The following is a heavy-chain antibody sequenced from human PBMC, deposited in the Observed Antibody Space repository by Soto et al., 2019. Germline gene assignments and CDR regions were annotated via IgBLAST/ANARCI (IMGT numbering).Heavy chain of an antibody. V-gene: IGHV4-59*01. J-gene: IGHJ4*02. CDR2: IYYSGST. Sequence: SETLSLTCTVSGGSISSYYWSWIRQPPGKGLEWIGYIYYSGSTNYNPSLKSRVTISVDTSKNQFSLKLSSVTAADTAVYYCARGYDSSGYYFYYFDYWGQGTLVTVSS. D-gene: IGHD3-22*01. CDR3: ARGYDSSGYYFYYFDY. CDR1: GGSISSYY.